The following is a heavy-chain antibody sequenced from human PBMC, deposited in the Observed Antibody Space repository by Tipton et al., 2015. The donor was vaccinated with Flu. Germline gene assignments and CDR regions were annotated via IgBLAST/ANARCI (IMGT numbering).Heavy chain of an antibody. V-gene: IGHV3-21*01. D-gene: IGHD2-15*01. Sequence: SLRLSCAASGFTFSSYSMNWVRQAPGKGLEWVSSISSSSSYIYYADSVKGRFTISRDNAKNSLYLQMNSLRAEDTAVYYCARETRIGYYYYGMDVWGQGTTVTVSS. CDR1: GFTFSSYS. J-gene: IGHJ6*02. CDR3: ARETRIGYYYYGMDV. CDR2: ISSSSSYI.